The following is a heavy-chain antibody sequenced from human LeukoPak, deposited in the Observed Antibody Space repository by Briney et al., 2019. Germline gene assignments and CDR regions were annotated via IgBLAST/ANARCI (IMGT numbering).Heavy chain of an antibody. Sequence: ASVKVSCKASGYTFTSYAMNWVRQAPGQGLEWMGWINTNTGNPTYAQGFTGRFVFSLDTSVSTAYLQISSLKAEDTAVYYCARSFRTGYSSSWYGYWGQGTLVTVSS. CDR3: ARSFRTGYSSSWYGY. D-gene: IGHD6-13*01. V-gene: IGHV7-4-1*02. CDR2: INTNTGNP. CDR1: GYTFTSYA. J-gene: IGHJ4*02.